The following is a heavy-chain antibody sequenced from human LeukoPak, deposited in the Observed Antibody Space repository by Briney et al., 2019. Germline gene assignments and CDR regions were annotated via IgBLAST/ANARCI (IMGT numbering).Heavy chain of an antibody. CDR1: GASISSYY. Sequence: SETLSLTCTVSGASISSYYWSWIRQPPGKGLEWIGYIYYSGSTNYNPSLKSRVTISVDTSKNQFSLKLSSVTAADTAVHYCAKYSDFWSGYYFDYWGQGTLVTVSS. CDR2: IYYSGST. D-gene: IGHD3-3*01. CDR3: AKYSDFWSGYYFDY. V-gene: IGHV4-59*01. J-gene: IGHJ4*02.